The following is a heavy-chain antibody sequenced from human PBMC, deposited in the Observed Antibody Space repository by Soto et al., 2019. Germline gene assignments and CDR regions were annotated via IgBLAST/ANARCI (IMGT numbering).Heavy chain of an antibody. Sequence: LLLSXAAAGCGGRMFTIKWVLHSPLKGLEWVSTISSNSAYIYYTDALRGRFTISRDNAKNSLHLQMNSLRAEDTAVYYCTRDASRDSSPRAWLDTWGPGTLVTV. D-gene: IGHD6-13*01. CDR3: TRDASRDSSPRAWLDT. J-gene: IGHJ5*02. CDR2: ISSNSAYI. CDR1: GCGGRMFT. V-gene: IGHV3-21*01.